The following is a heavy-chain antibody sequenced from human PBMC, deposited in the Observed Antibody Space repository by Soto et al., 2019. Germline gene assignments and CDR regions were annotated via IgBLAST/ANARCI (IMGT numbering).Heavy chain of an antibody. J-gene: IGHJ4*02. CDR3: ARDWPGPIVGATSLDY. V-gene: IGHV1-3*01. D-gene: IGHD1-26*01. Sequence: ASVKVSCKASGYTFTSYAMHWVRQAPGQRLEWMGWINAGNGNTKYSQKFQGRVTITRDTSASTAYMELSSLRSEDTAVYYCARDWPGPIVGATSLDYWGQGTLVTVSS. CDR1: GYTFTSYA. CDR2: INAGNGNT.